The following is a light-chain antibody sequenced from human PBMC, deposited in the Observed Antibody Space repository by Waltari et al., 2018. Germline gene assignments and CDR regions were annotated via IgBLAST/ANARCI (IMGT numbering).Light chain of an antibody. CDR2: QVA. V-gene: IGKV1-5*03. CDR3: QQYYSTPPYT. CDR1: LSFSRW. J-gene: IGKJ2*01. Sequence: DLQMTQSPSTLSASVGDRVTITCRACLSFSRWLAWYQQKPGKAPKLRIRQVANFESGVPSRFSGSGSGTEFTLTISSLQAEDVAVYYCQQYYSTPPYTFGQGTKLEIK.